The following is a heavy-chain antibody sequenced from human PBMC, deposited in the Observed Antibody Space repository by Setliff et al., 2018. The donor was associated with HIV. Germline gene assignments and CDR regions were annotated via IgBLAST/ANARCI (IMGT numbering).Heavy chain of an antibody. CDR2: GFHSGTT. D-gene: IGHD3-22*01. CDR1: GGSISSSSYY. V-gene: IGHV4-39*07. J-gene: IGHJ5*02. CDR3: ARDMTYYYDTSGSFGWFDP. Sequence: PSETLSLTCTVSGGSISSSSYYWGWIRQSPGKGLEWIGSGFHSGTTYYNPSLKSRVTISVDTSKNQLSLKVNSVTAADTAVYYCARDMTYYYDTSGSFGWFDPWGQGTLVTV.